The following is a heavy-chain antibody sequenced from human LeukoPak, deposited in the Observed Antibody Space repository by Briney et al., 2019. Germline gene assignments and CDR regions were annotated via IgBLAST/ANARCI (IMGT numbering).Heavy chain of an antibody. V-gene: IGHV4-59*01. CDR2: IYYSGST. J-gene: IGHJ4*02. CDR1: GASISSYY. CDR3: ARDPYGSGSPIDY. D-gene: IGHD3-10*01. Sequence: PSETLSLTCTVSGASISSYYWSWIRQPPGKGLEWIGYIYYSGSTNYNPSHKSRVTISVDTSKNQFSLKLSSVTAADTAVYYCARDPYGSGSPIDYWGQGTLVTVSS.